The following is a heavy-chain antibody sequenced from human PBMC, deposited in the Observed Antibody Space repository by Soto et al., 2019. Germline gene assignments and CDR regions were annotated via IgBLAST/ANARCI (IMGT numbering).Heavy chain of an antibody. CDR3: VRDGPHGPNDDDY. J-gene: IGHJ4*02. D-gene: IGHD1-1*01. V-gene: IGHV3-30-3*01. CDR1: GFTFSRFS. CDR2: VSHYVSTT. Sequence: QSWGSLRLSCVASGFTFSRFSMHWARQAPGKGLDWVAVVSHYVSTTYYADSARGRFTISRDISKNTLYLEMNSLRPEDTAVYYCVRDGPHGPNDDDYWGQGNTVTVSS.